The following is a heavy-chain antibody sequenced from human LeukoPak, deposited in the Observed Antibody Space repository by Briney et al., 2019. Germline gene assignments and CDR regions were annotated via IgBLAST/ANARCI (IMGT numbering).Heavy chain of an antibody. Sequence: PSETLSLTCAVYGGSFSGYYWSWIRQPPGKGLEWIGETDHSGSTNYNPSLKSRVTISVDTSKNQFSLKLSSVTAADTAVYYCARGPAAGTFDPWGQGTLVTVSS. J-gene: IGHJ5*02. CDR3: ARGPAAGTFDP. CDR2: TDHSGST. CDR1: GGSFSGYY. V-gene: IGHV4-34*01. D-gene: IGHD6-13*01.